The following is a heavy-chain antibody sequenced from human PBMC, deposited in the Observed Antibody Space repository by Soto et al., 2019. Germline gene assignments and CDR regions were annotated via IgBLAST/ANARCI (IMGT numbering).Heavy chain of an antibody. V-gene: IGHV4-30-4*01. CDR1: GGSISSADNY. J-gene: IGHJ3*01. D-gene: IGHD3-16*01. Sequence: SETLSLTCTVSGGSISSADNYWSWIRQPPGKGLEWIGYIYYSGITHYNPSLKSRLTISLDTSKNQFSLKLSSVTAADTAVYYCARAFYDSSAAGVAFDLWGPGTMVTVSS. CDR3: ARAFYDSSAAGVAFDL. CDR2: IYYSGIT.